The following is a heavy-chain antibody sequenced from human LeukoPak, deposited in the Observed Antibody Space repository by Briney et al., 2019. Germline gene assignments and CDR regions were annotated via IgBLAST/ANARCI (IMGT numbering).Heavy chain of an antibody. CDR3: ARDDSSGYRVGAFDI. D-gene: IGHD3-22*01. Sequence: PSQTLSLTCTVSGGSISSGDYYWSWIRQPPGKGLEWIGYIYYSGSTYYNPSLKGRVTISVDTSENQFSLKLSSVTAADTAVYYCARDDSSGYRVGAFDIWGQGTMVTVSS. CDR1: GGSISSGDYY. J-gene: IGHJ3*02. V-gene: IGHV4-30-4*01. CDR2: IYYSGST.